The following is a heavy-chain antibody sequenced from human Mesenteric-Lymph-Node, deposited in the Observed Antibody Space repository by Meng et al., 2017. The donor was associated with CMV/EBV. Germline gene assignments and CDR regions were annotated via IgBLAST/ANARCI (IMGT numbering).Heavy chain of an antibody. CDR1: GFTFSRYD. CDR2: IGTAGDT. Sequence: GESLKISCAASGFTFSRYDMHWVRQVTGKGLEWVSAIGTAGDTYYPGSVKGRFTISRENAKNSLYLQMNSLRAGDTAVYYCARDRRYYSNYYYYYYGMDVWGQGTTVTVSS. D-gene: IGHD4-11*01. CDR3: ARDRRYYSNYYYYYYGMDV. V-gene: IGHV3-13*01. J-gene: IGHJ6*02.